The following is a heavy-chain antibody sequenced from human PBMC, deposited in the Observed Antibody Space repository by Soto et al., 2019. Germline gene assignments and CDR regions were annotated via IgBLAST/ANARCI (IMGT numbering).Heavy chain of an antibody. V-gene: IGHV5-51*01. Sequence: GESLKISCKVSGDSVTGFCIGWVRQMPGKGLEWLGSIYPRDSDARYSPSFQGQVTISADKSLSTAYLQWNSLQASDTAIYYCARQHPLDSRVWYTWGQGTLVTVSS. J-gene: IGHJ4*02. CDR1: GDSVTGFC. CDR3: ARQHPLDSRVWYT. D-gene: IGHD6-19*01. CDR2: IYPRDSDA.